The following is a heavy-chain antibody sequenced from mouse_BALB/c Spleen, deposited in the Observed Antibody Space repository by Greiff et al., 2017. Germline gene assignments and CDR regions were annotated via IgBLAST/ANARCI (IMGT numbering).Heavy chain of an antibody. V-gene: IGHV2-9*02. J-gene: IGHJ4*01. CDR2: IWAGGST. Sequence: VQLQQSGPGLVAPSQSLSITCTVSGFSLTSYGVHWVRQPPGKGLEWLGVIWAGGSTNYNSALMSRLSISKDNSKSQVFLQMNSLQTDDTAMYYCAREGYGAMDYWGQGTSVTVSS. D-gene: IGHD1-1*01. CDR3: AREGYGAMDY. CDR1: GFSLTSYG.